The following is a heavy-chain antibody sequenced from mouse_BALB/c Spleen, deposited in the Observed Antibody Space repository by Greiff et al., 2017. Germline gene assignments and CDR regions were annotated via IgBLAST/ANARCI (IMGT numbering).Heavy chain of an antibody. V-gene: IGHV1S22*01. J-gene: IGHJ2*01. Sequence: LQQPGSELVRPGASVKLSCKASGYTFTSYWMHWVKQRPGQGLEWIGNIYPGSGSTNYDEKFKSKATLTVDTSSSTAYMQLSSLTSEDSAVYYCTREGDSFYFDDWGQGTTLTVSS. CDR2: IYPGSGST. CDR1: GYTFTSYW. D-gene: IGHD2-13*01. CDR3: TREGDSFYFDD.